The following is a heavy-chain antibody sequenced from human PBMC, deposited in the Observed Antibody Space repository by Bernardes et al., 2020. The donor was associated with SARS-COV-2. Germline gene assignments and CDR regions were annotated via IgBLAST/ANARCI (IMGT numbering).Heavy chain of an antibody. CDR2: FDPEDGET. V-gene: IGHV1-24*01. Sequence: ASVKVSCKVSGYTLTELSMHWVRQAPGKGLEWMGGFDPEDGETIYAQKFQGRVTITRDTSASTAYMELSSLRSEDTAVYYCARGEYYYYGMDVWGQGTTVTVSS. J-gene: IGHJ6*02. CDR3: ARGEYYYYGMDV. CDR1: GYTLTELS.